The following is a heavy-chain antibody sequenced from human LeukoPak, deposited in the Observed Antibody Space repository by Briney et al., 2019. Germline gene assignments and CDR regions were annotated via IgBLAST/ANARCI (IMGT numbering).Heavy chain of an antibody. Sequence: PGGSLRLSCAASGFTFSSYWMSWVRQAPGKGLEWVANIKEDGSGIYYVDSVEGRFTISRDNAKKSLYLQMNSLRAEDTAVYYCAGGDTSGYYYRFFDYWGQGTLVTVSS. J-gene: IGHJ4*02. CDR2: IKEDGSGI. D-gene: IGHD3-22*01. CDR3: AGGDTSGYYYRFFDY. V-gene: IGHV3-7*01. CDR1: GFTFSSYW.